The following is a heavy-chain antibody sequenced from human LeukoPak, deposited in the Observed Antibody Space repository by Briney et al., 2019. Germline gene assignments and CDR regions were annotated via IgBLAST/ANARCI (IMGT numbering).Heavy chain of an antibody. D-gene: IGHD6-19*01. CDR2: IHWNGGST. CDR1: GFTFDDYG. J-gene: IGHJ4*02. CDR3: AREPGYSSGWYDSDY. Sequence: GGSLRLSCAASGFTFDDYGMSWVRQAPGKGLEWVSGIHWNGGSTGYADSVKGRFTISRDNAKNSLYLQMNSLRAEDTALYYCAREPGYSSGWYDSDYWGQGTLVTVSS. V-gene: IGHV3-20*04.